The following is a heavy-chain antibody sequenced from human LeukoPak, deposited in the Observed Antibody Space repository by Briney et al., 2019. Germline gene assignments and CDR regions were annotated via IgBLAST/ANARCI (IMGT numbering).Heavy chain of an antibody. CDR2: INHSGST. CDR1: GGSFSGYY. V-gene: IGHV4-34*01. Sequence: PSETLSLTCAVYGGSFSGYYWSWIRQPPGKGLEWIGEINHSGSTNYNPSLKSRVTISVDTSKNQFSLKLSSVTAADTAVYYCASYATYFDYWGQGTLVTVSS. D-gene: IGHD5-24*01. J-gene: IGHJ4*02. CDR3: ASYATYFDY.